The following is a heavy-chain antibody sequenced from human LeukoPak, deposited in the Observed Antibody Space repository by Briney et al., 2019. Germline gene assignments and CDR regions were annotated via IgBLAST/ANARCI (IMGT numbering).Heavy chain of an antibody. CDR3: ARQGDIVVVPAAMAWLDP. V-gene: IGHV5-51*01. CDR1: GYSFTSYW. J-gene: IGHJ5*02. Sequence: GESLKISCKGSGYSFTSYWIGWVRQMPGKGLEWMGIIYPGDSDTRYSPSFQGQVTISADKSISTAYLQWSSLKASDTAMYYCARQGDIVVVPAAMAWLDPWGQGTLVTVSS. CDR2: IYPGDSDT. D-gene: IGHD2-2*01.